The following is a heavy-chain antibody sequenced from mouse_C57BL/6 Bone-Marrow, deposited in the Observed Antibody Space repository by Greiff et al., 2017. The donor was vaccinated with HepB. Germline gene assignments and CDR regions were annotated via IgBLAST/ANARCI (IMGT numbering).Heavy chain of an antibody. V-gene: IGHV14-4*01. CDR3: TTNGSSTSYFDY. CDR1: GFNIKDDY. Sequence: VQLQQSGAELVRPGASVKLSCTASGFNIKDDYMHWVKQRPEQGLEWIGWIDPENGDTEYASKFQGKATITADTSSNTAYLQLSSLTSEDTAVYYGTTNGSSTSYFDYWGQGTTLTVSS. J-gene: IGHJ2*01. D-gene: IGHD1-1*01. CDR2: IDPENGDT.